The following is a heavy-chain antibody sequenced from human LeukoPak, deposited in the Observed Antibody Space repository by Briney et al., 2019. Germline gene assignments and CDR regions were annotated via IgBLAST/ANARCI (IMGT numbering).Heavy chain of an antibody. CDR2: IYYSGST. V-gene: IGHV4-61*01. Sequence: SETLSLTCTVSGGSISSSSYYWSWIRQPPGKGLEWIGYIYYSGSTNYNPSLKSRVTISVDTSKNQFSLKLSSVTAADTAVYYCARDSPGWLQSNSYWYFDLWGRGTLVTVSS. D-gene: IGHD5-24*01. CDR3: ARDSPGWLQSNSYWYFDL. CDR1: GGSISSSSYY. J-gene: IGHJ2*01.